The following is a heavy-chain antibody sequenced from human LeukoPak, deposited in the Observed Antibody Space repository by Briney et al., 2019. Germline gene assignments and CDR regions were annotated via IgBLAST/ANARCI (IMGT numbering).Heavy chain of an antibody. D-gene: IGHD3-10*01. CDR2: IGTAGDT. CDR3: ARVRPNYYGSGSYYNYYGMDA. V-gene: IGHV3-13*01. CDR1: GFTFSGYD. J-gene: IGHJ6*02. Sequence: PGGSLRLSCAASGFTFSGYDMHWVRQATGKGLEWVPAIGTAGDTYYPGSVKGRFTISRENARNSLYLQMNSLRAGDTAVYYCARVRPNYYGSGSYYNYYGMDAWGQGTTVTVSS.